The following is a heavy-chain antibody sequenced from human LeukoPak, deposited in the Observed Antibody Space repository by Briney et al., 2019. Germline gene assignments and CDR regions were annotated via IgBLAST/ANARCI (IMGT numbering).Heavy chain of an antibody. CDR1: GGSISSYY. CDR2: IYYNGNT. D-gene: IGHD1-26*01. J-gene: IGHJ6*02. CDR3: ARGRSNYYGMDV. V-gene: IGHV4-59*01. Sequence: PSETLSLTCTVSGGSISSYYWSWIRRPPGKGLEWIGYIYYNGNTNYSPSLKSRVTMSVDTSKNLFSLKVSSVTAADTAVYYCARGRSNYYGMDVWGQGTTVTVSS.